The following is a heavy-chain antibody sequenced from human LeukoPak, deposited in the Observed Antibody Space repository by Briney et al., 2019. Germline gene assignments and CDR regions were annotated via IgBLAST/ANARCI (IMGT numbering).Heavy chain of an antibody. J-gene: IGHJ4*02. V-gene: IGHV3-23*01. CDR1: GFTFRNYA. D-gene: IGHD1-14*01. CDR3: AIREPIGY. CDR2: ISSSDANT. Sequence: PGGSLRLSCVVSGFTFRNYAMYWVRQAPGKGLEWVSAISSSDANTYYADSVKGRFTISRDNSKNTLYLQMNSLRAEDTALYYCAIREPIGYWGQGTLVTVSS.